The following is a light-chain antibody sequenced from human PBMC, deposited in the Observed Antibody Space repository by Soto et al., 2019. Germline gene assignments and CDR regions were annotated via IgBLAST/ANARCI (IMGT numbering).Light chain of an antibody. J-gene: IGLJ1*01. CDR3: QVWDISSDRV. CDR2: YDS. CDR1: NIGSKG. V-gene: IGLV3-21*04. Sequence: SYELTQPPSVSVAPGKTARITCGGNNIGSKGVHWYQQKPGQAPVLVIYYDSDRPSGIPERFSGSNSGNTATLTISRVEAGDEADYYCQVWDISSDRVFGTGTKVTVL.